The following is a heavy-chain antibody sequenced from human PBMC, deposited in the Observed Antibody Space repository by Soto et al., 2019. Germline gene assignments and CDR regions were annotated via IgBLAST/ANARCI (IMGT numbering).Heavy chain of an antibody. CDR3: ARHYSSSSQTSYYYYGMDV. CDR1: GYSFTSYW. CDR2: IDPSDSYT. J-gene: IGHJ6*02. V-gene: IGHV5-10-1*01. Sequence: GESLKISCKGSGYSFTSYWISWVRQMPGKGLEWMGRIDPSDSYTNYSPSFQGHVTISADKSISTAYLQWSSLKASDTSMYYCARHYSSSSQTSYYYYGMDVWGQGTTVTVSS. D-gene: IGHD6-6*01.